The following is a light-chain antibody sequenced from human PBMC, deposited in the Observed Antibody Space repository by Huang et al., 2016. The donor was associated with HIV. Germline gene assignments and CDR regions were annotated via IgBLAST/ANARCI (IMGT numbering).Light chain of an antibody. V-gene: IGKV1-39*01. J-gene: IGKJ2*01. CDR3: QQTYNVPRT. CDR2: AAS. CDR1: QTVDMY. Sequence: DIQMTQSPFSLYASIGDRVTMSCRASQTVDMYLNWYQQTPGRAPKLLIYAASNLQSDVPSRFSGTGSGTNFTLTISSLQPEDFVIYFCQQTYNVPRTFGQGTALEIK.